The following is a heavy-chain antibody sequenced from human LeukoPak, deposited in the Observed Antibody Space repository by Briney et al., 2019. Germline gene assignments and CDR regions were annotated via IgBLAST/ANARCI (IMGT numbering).Heavy chain of an antibody. D-gene: IGHD3-10*01. Sequence: PGGSLRLSCAASGFTFSSYGMHWVRQAPGKGLEWVAVISYDGSNKYYADSVKGRFTISRDNSKNTLYLQMNSLRAEDTAVYYCAKGVWFGESTNYNWFDPWGQGTLVTVSS. CDR1: GFTFSSYG. J-gene: IGHJ5*02. CDR2: ISYDGSNK. CDR3: AKGVWFGESTNYNWFDP. V-gene: IGHV3-30*18.